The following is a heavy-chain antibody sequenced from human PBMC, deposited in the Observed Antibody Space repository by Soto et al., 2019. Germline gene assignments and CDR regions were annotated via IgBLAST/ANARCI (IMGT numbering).Heavy chain of an antibody. Sequence: EVKLLESGGGSVPPGASARLSCLTSGFMFDNYAMSWVRQSPARGLEWVAAISGSGHATYYTQSVRGRFIISRDKSKKAVFLQMNNLRTEDTAIYYCARGRYFDASGGCANYWGRGTLVTVSP. CDR1: GFMFDNYA. V-gene: IGHV3-23*01. J-gene: IGHJ4*02. D-gene: IGHD5-12*01. CDR2: ISGSGHAT. CDR3: ARGRYFDASGGCANY.